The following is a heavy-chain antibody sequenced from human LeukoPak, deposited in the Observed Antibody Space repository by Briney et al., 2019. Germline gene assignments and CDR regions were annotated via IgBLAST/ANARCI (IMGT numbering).Heavy chain of an antibody. CDR3: ARSADFDY. Sequence: GGSLILSCAASGFTFDDYAMHWVRQAPGKGLEWVSGISWNSGSIGYADSVKGRFTISRDNAKNSLYLQMNSLRAEDMALYYCARSADFDYWGQGTLVTVSS. J-gene: IGHJ4*02. D-gene: IGHD2-15*01. CDR1: GFTFDDYA. CDR2: ISWNSGSI. V-gene: IGHV3-9*03.